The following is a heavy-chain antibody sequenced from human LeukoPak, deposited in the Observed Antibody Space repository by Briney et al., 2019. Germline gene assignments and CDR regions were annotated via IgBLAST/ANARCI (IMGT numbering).Heavy chain of an antibody. CDR3: ARRRYGDPDY. V-gene: IGHV4-39*01. J-gene: IGHJ4*02. CDR1: GGSISSSSYY. D-gene: IGHD4-17*01. Sequence: PSETLSLTCTVSGGSISSSSYYWGWIRPPPGKGLEWIGSIYYSGSTYYNPSLKSRVTISVDTSKNQFSLKLSSVTAADTAVYYCARRRYGDPDYWGQGTLVTVSS. CDR2: IYYSGST.